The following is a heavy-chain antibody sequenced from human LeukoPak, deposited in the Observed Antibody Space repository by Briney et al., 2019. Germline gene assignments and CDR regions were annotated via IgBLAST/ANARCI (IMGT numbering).Heavy chain of an antibody. V-gene: IGHV4-59*08. D-gene: IGHD3-10*01. J-gene: IGHJ6*03. Sequence: PSETLSLTCSVSGGSISTYYWTWIRQPPGKGLEWIGYIYYSGSTNYNPSLKSRVIISVDTSKNQFSLKLSSVTAADTAVYYCARHLVRGAYYYYYYMDVWGKGTTVTISS. CDR2: IYYSGST. CDR3: ARHLVRGAYYYYYYMDV. CDR1: GGSISTYY.